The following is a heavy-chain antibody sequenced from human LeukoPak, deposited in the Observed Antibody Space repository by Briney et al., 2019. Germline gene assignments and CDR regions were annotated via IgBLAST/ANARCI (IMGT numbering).Heavy chain of an antibody. J-gene: IGHJ4*02. V-gene: IGHV4-59*07. D-gene: IGHD2-15*01. Sequence: SDTLSLTCTVSGRSISYYYWSWIRQSPGKGLEWIGYIYYNGSTNYNPSLKSRVTISVDMSKNQFSLKVTSVTAADTAIYYCARKGGHFDYWGQGTLVTVSS. CDR3: ARKGGHFDY. CDR2: IYYNGST. CDR1: GRSISYYY.